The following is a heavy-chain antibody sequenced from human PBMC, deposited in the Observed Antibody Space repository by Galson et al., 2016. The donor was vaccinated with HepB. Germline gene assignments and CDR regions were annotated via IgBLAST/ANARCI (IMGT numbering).Heavy chain of an antibody. CDR2: ISANSGNT. CDR1: GYRFPTYG. D-gene: IGHD1-7*01. J-gene: IGHJ4*02. V-gene: IGHV1-18*04. Sequence: SVKVSCKASGYRFPTYGISWVRQAPGQGLEWLGWISANSGNTRYAEKFQDGVTMTRDTSASSVYMDLRSLRSDDTAVYYCARVGNYVPMFFEYFGQGTLVTVSS. CDR3: ARVGNYVPMFFEY.